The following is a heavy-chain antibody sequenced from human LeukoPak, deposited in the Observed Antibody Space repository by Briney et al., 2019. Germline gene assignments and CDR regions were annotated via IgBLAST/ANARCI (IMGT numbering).Heavy chain of an antibody. J-gene: IGHJ3*02. D-gene: IGHD3-22*01. CDR3: ARDLRSGYYYDRLNDAFDI. CDR1: GGSLSSSSYY. V-gene: IGHV4-39*07. Sequence: PSETLSLTCTVSGGSLSSSSYYWGWIRQPPGKGLERIGSIYYSGSTYYNPSLKSRVTISVDTSKNQFSLKLSSVTAADTAVYYCARDLRSGYYYDRLNDAFDIWGQGTMVTVSS. CDR2: IYYSGST.